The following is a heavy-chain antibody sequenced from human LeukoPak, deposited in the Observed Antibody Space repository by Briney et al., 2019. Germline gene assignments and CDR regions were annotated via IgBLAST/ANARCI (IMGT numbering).Heavy chain of an antibody. V-gene: IGHV5-51*01. D-gene: IGHD3-10*01. Sequence: PGESLKVSPEVSGYILTNYWSCWVRKMPGKGLESMGIIYPTDSDNTYSPSFQGQVTISAYKSISTVYLQWSSLKASDTAMYYCARQSRNGSETRCYYFDLCGPGTQVTVSS. CDR2: IYPTDSDN. J-gene: IGHJ4*02. CDR3: ARQSRNGSETRCYYFDL. CDR1: GYILTNYW.